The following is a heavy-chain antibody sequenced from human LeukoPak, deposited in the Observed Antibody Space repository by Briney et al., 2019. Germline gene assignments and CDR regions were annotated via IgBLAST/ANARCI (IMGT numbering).Heavy chain of an antibody. J-gene: IGHJ5*02. Sequence: SETLSLTCTVSGGSISSSSYYWGWIRQPPGKGLEWIGSIYYSGSTYYNPSLKSRVTMSVDTSKNQFSLKLSSVTAADTAVYYCAREEVSQRYNWFDPWGQGTLVTVSS. CDR2: IYYSGST. D-gene: IGHD5-24*01. CDR1: GGSISSSSYY. CDR3: AREEVSQRYNWFDP. V-gene: IGHV4-39*07.